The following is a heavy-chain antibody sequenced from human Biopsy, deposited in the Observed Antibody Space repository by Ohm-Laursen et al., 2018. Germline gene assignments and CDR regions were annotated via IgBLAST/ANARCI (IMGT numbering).Heavy chain of an antibody. D-gene: IGHD6-6*01. V-gene: IGHV3-21*01. CDR1: GFTFSTYT. CDR2: ISSRKNYI. CDR3: ARADERQLVPSSFYGVDV. Sequence: SLRLSCAASGFTFSTYTMNWVRQAPGKGLEWVSCISSRKNYIYYTDSVKGRFTISRDNAKNSLYLQMDSLRAEDTAVYFCARADERQLVPSSFYGVDVWGQGTTVTVSS. J-gene: IGHJ6*02.